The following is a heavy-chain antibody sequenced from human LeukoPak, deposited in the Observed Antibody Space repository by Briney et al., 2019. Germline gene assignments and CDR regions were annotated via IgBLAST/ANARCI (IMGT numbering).Heavy chain of an antibody. CDR1: GFTFSSYA. D-gene: IGHD3-3*01. J-gene: IGHJ4*02. CDR2: ISGSGGST. CDR3: ATRITILGVFIIPPIYFDY. Sequence: GGSLRLSCAASGFTFSSYAMSWVRQAPGKGLEWVSAISGSGGSTYYADSVKGRFTISRDNSKNTLYLQMNSLRAEDTAVYYCATRITILGVFIIPPIYFDYWGQGTLVTVSS. V-gene: IGHV3-23*01.